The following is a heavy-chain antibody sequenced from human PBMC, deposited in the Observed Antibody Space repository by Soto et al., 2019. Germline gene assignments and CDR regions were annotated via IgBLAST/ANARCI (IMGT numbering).Heavy chain of an antibody. Sequence: GGSLRLSCAASGFTLTTYAMSWVRQAPGKGLEWVSTISGSGGRTYYADSVKGRFTISRDNSKNTLYLQMNSLRAEDTAVYYCAKDTQHDYGDYVRPYYYYYMDVWGKGTTVTVSS. J-gene: IGHJ6*03. V-gene: IGHV3-23*01. CDR2: ISGSGGRT. D-gene: IGHD4-17*01. CDR1: GFTLTTYA. CDR3: AKDTQHDYGDYVRPYYYYYMDV.